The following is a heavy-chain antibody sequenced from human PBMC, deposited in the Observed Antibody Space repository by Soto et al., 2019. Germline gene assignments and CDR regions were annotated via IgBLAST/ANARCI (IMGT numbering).Heavy chain of an antibody. CDR3: TTKAYDFWSGYYGTWYYYSMDV. CDR2: IKSKTDGGTT. J-gene: IGHJ6*03. V-gene: IGHV3-15*01. Sequence: EVQLVESGGGLVKPGGSLRLSCAASAFTFSDAWMSWVRHAPGKGLEWVGRIKSKTDGGTTDYAAPVKGRFTISRDDSKNTLYLQMNSLKTEDTAVYYCTTKAYDFWSGYYGTWYYYSMDVWGKGTTVTVSS. CDR1: AFTFSDAW. D-gene: IGHD3-3*01.